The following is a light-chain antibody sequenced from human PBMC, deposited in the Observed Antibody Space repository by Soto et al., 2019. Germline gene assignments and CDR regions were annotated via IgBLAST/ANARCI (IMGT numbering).Light chain of an antibody. CDR1: QGLKF. CDR3: QQANSFPIT. J-gene: IGKJ5*01. Sequence: DIQMTQSPSSVSESVGDTVTITCRASQGLKFLAWYQQKPGKAPRLLIYEATNLQSGVPPRFSGSGSGTDFTLTISSLQPEDFATYFCQQANSFPITFGQGTRLENK. V-gene: IGKV1-12*01. CDR2: EAT.